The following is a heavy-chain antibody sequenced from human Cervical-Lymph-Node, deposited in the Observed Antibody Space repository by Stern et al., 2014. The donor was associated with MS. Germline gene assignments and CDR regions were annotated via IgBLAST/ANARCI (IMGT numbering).Heavy chain of an antibody. J-gene: IGHJ3*01. CDR2: IYSGGRT. CDR1: GFNLSRNY. CDR3: ARDTFGST. V-gene: IGHV3-53*01. Sequence: EMQLVESGGGLIQPGGSLRLSCAVSGFNLSRNYMTWVRQAPGKGLEWVSVIYSGGRTFYADSVKGRFTISRDSSLNTLFLDMTSLRAEDTAVYYCARDTFGSTWGQGTMVIVS. D-gene: IGHD3-3*01.